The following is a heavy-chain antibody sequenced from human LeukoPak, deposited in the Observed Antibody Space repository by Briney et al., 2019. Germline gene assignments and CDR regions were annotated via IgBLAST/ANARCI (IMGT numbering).Heavy chain of an antibody. D-gene: IGHD3-10*01. CDR3: ARDRNTMVRGVIVTPQWFDH. V-gene: IGHV1-69*13. CDR1: GGTFSSYA. CDR2: IIPIFGTA. J-gene: IGHJ5*02. Sequence: SVKVSCKASGGTFSSYAISWVRQAPGQGLEWMGGIIPIFGTANYAQKFQGRVTITADESTSTAYMELSSLRSEDTAVYYCARDRNTMVRGVIVTPQWFDHWGQGTLVTVSS.